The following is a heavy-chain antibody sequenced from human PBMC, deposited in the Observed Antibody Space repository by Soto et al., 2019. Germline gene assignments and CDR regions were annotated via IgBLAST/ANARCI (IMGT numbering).Heavy chain of an antibody. CDR2: IKQDGSEK. CDR1: GFTFSSYW. CDR3: ASWGYQLLNRPFDY. Sequence: EVQLVESGGGLVQPGGSLRLSCAASGFTFSSYWMSWVRQAPGKGLEWVANIKQDGSEKYYVDSVKGRFTISRDNAKNSLYLQMNSLRAEDTAVYYCASWGYQLLNRPFDYWGQGTLVTVSS. J-gene: IGHJ4*02. D-gene: IGHD2-2*02. V-gene: IGHV3-7*01.